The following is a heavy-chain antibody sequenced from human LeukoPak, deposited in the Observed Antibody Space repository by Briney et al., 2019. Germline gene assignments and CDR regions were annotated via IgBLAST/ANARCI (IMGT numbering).Heavy chain of an antibody. CDR3: AKADCSGGSCYYSDY. CDR1: GFTFSSYG. Sequence: GGSLRLSCAASGFTFSSYGMHWVRQAPGKGLEWVAVIWYDGSNKYYADSVKGRFTISRDNSKNTLYLQMNSLRADDTAVYYCAKADCSGGSCYYSDYWGQGTLVTVSS. D-gene: IGHD2-15*01. CDR2: IWYDGSNK. J-gene: IGHJ4*02. V-gene: IGHV3-33*06.